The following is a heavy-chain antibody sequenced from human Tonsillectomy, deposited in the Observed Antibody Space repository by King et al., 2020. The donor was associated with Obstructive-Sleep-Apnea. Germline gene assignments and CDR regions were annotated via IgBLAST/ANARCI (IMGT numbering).Heavy chain of an antibody. CDR1: GFIFSSYG. V-gene: IGHV3-30*02. CDR3: AKDLYAAAGTGYYFDY. D-gene: IGHD6-13*01. CDR2: IPYDGSNK. J-gene: IGHJ4*02. Sequence: VQLVESGGGVVQPGRSLRLSCAASGFIFSSYGMHWVRQAPGKGLEWVAFIPYDGSNKYYTDSVKGRFTISRDNSKNTLYLQMNSLRAEDTAGYYCAKDLYAAAGTGYYFDYWGQGTLVTVSS.